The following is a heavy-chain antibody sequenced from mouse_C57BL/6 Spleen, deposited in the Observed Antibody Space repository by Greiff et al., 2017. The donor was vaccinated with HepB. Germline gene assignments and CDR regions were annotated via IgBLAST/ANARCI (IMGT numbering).Heavy chain of an antibody. CDR2: IDPETGGT. CDR1: GYTFTDYE. CDR3: KRWDEDFDV. J-gene: IGHJ1*03. V-gene: IGHV1-15*01. D-gene: IGHD4-1*01. Sequence: QVHVKQSGAELVRPGASVTLSCKASGYTFTDYEMHWVKQTPVHGLEWIGAIDPETGGTAYNQKFKGKAILTADKSSSTAYMELRSLTSEDSAVYYCKRWDEDFDVWGTGTTVTVSS.